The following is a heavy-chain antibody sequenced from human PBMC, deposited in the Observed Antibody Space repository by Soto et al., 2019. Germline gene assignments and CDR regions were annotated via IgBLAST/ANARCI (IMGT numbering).Heavy chain of an antibody. CDR2: INGFGDRT. D-gene: IGHD1-1*01. V-gene: IGHV3-23*01. CDR3: ATVDWNYGKDP. CDR1: GLTFRSYA. Sequence: EVQLLESGGGLVQPGGSLRLSCAASGLTFRSYAMSWVRQAPGKGLEWVSGINGFGDRTNYADSVKGRFTIPRDNSKTTLYLQLTILIFYDTAIYYFATVDWNYGKDPCGQCTTVTVSS. J-gene: IGHJ6*02.